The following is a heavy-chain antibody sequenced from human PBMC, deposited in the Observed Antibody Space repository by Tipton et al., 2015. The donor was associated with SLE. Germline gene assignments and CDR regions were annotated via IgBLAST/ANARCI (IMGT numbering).Heavy chain of an antibody. CDR3: ERDLPDAFDI. CDR1: GFTFSSYS. J-gene: IGHJ3*02. Sequence: SLRLSCAASGFTFSSYSMNWVRQAPGKGLECVSSISSSSSYIYYADSVKGRFTISRDNAKNSLYLQMNSLRAEDTAVYYCERDLPDAFDIWGQGTMVTVSS. V-gene: IGHV3-21*03. CDR2: ISSSSSYI.